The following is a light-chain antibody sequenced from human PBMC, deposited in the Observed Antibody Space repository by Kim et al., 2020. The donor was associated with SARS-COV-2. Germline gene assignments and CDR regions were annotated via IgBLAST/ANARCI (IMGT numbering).Light chain of an antibody. CDR2: AAS. CDR1: QGISSH. Sequence: DIQLTQSPSFLSASVGDRVTITCRASQGISSHLAWYQQRPGKAPKLLIFAASTLQSGVPARFSGSSSGTEFTLTISSLQPEDFGIYYCQQLNSYPLTFGGGTKVDIK. V-gene: IGKV1-9*01. J-gene: IGKJ4*01. CDR3: QQLNSYPLT.